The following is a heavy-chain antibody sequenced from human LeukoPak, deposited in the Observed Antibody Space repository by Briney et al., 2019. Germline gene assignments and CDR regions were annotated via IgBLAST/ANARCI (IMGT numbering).Heavy chain of an antibody. CDR2: INPSGGST. D-gene: IGHD3-22*01. J-gene: IGHJ4*02. V-gene: IGHV1-46*01. Sequence: GASVKVSCKASGYTFTSYYMHWVRQAPGQGLEWMGIINPSGGSTSYAQKFQGRVTMTRDMSTSTVYMELSSLRSEDTAVYYCARDRTYYDSSGYYFDYWGQGTLVTVSS. CDR1: GYTFTSYY. CDR3: ARDRTYYDSSGYYFDY.